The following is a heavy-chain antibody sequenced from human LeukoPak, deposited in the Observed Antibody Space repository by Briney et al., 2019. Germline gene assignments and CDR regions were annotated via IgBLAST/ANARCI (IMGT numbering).Heavy chain of an antibody. CDR3: ASLPVPAATYYFDY. V-gene: IGHV3-23*01. CDR2: ISGSGGST. J-gene: IGHJ4*02. D-gene: IGHD2-2*01. Sequence: PGGSLRLSCAASGFTFSSYAMSWVRQAPGKGLEWVSAISGSGGSTYYADSVKGRFAISRDNSKNTLYLQMNSLRAEDTAVYYCASLPVPAATYYFDYWGQGTLVTVSS. CDR1: GFTFSSYA.